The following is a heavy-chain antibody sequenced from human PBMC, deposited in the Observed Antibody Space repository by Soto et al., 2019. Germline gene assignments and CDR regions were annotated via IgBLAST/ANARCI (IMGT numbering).Heavy chain of an antibody. D-gene: IGHD6-19*01. J-gene: IGHJ4*02. CDR3: IRGSRGWNGIDY. V-gene: IGHV3-74*01. CDR2: IDGDGRNT. Sequence: EVPLVESGGGLVQPGGSLRVSCAASGFTFSSHWIHWVRQGPGKGLMSVSRIDGDGRNTDYADSVKGRFTISRDNAKNTVYLPMSSLRADDTGVYYCIRGSRGWNGIDYWGQGALVTVSS. CDR1: GFTFSSHW.